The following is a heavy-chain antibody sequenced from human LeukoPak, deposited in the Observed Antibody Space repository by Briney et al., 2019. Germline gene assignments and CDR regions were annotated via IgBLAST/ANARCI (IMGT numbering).Heavy chain of an antibody. V-gene: IGHV4-28*01. CDR1: GYSITSSSW. CDR3: ARNSSTIVSRIRTAIGFDS. CDR2: IYHSGTT. D-gene: IGHD5/OR15-5a*01. Sequence: SDTLSLTCAVSGYSITSSSWWGWIRQPPGKGLEWIGYIYHSGTTYYNPSLQSRVTISVDTSKNLFSLRLTSVTAADTAIYYCARNSSTIVSRIRTAIGFDSWGQGTRVTVSS. J-gene: IGHJ4*02.